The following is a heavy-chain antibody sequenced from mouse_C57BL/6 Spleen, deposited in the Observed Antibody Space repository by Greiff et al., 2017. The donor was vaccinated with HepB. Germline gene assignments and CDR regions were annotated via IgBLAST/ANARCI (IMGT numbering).Heavy chain of an antibody. D-gene: IGHD1-1*02. J-gene: IGHJ2*01. CDR1: GYTFTEST. V-gene: IGHV1-62-2*01. CDR3: AKDHYADY. Sequence: LQESGAELVKPGASVKLSCKASGYTFTESTIHWVKQRSGQGLEWIGWFYPGSGSIKYNEKFKDKDTLTADKSSSTVYMELSRLTSEDSAVYFYAKDHYADYWGQGTPLTVSS. CDR2: FYPGSGSI.